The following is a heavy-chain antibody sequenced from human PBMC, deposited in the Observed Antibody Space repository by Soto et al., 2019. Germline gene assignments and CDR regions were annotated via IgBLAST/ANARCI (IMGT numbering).Heavy chain of an antibody. CDR3: ASPNPHRVSGFLFDY. CDR1: GGTFSSYT. D-gene: IGHD2-15*01. Sequence: QVQLVQSGAEVKKPGSSVKVSCKASGGTFSSYTISWLRQAPGQGLEWMGRIIPILGITNYAQKFQGRVKSTADKSTSKAYMELSSLISEDRAVYYGASPNPHRVSGFLFDYWGQGTLVTVSS. J-gene: IGHJ4*02. CDR2: IIPILGIT. V-gene: IGHV1-69*02.